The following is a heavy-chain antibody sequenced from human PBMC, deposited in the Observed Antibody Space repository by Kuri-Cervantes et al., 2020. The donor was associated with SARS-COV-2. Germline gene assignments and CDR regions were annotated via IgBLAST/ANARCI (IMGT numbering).Heavy chain of an antibody. CDR3: ARDGGDPGYDSSGYQDYGMDV. D-gene: IGHD3-22*01. V-gene: IGHV1-24*01. J-gene: IGHJ6*02. CDR1: GYTLTELS. CDR2: FDPEDGET. Sequence: ASVKVSCKASGYTLTELSMHWVRQAPGKGLEWMGGFDPEDGETIYAQKFQGRVTMTEDTSTDTAYMELSSLRSEDTAVYYCARDGGDPGYDSSGYQDYGMDVWGQGTTVTVSS.